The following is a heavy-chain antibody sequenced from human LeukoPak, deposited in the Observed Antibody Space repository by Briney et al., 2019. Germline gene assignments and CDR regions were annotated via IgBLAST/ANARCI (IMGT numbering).Heavy chain of an antibody. Sequence: ASVKVSCKVSGYTLTELSMHWVRQAPGKGLEWMGGFDPEDGETIYAQKFQGRVTITADESTSTAYMELSSLRSEDTAVYYCATGGNSGDWFDPWGQGTLVTVSS. CDR1: GYTLTELS. CDR2: FDPEDGET. D-gene: IGHD4-23*01. J-gene: IGHJ5*02. CDR3: ATGGNSGDWFDP. V-gene: IGHV1-24*01.